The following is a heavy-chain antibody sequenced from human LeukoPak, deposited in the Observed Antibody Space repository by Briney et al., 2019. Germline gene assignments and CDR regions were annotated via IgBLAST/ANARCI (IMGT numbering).Heavy chain of an antibody. D-gene: IGHD3-3*01. Sequence: GGSLRLSCAASGFTFSSYSMNWVRQAPGKGLEWVSSISSSSSYIYYADSVKGRFTISRDNAKNSLYLQRNSLRAEDTAVYYCARDSTEWLFFDYWGQGTLVTVSS. CDR2: ISSSSSYI. J-gene: IGHJ4*02. V-gene: IGHV3-21*01. CDR3: ARDSTEWLFFDY. CDR1: GFTFSSYS.